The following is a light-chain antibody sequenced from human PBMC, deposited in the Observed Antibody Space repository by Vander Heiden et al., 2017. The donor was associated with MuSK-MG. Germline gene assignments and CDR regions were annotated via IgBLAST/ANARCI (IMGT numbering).Light chain of an antibody. CDR3: CSCAGTSPSVV. V-gene: IGLV2-11*01. Sequence: QSALTQPRPVSGSPGQSVTIPCTGTRNKIGGYNHVPSHTQHTGKAPNLRIFDVTEGPSGVPDRFSGSKSGNTACLTISGLHPEDEADYYCCSCAGTSPSVVFGGGTRLTVL. J-gene: IGLJ2*01. CDR1: RNKIGGYNH. CDR2: DVT.